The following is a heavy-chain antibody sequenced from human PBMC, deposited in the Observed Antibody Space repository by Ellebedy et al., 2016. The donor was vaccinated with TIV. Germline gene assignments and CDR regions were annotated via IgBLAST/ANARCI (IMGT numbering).Heavy chain of an antibody. Sequence: ESLKISCAASGFTFSSYWMSWIRQPPGKGLEWIGEINHSGSTNYNPSLKSRVTISVDTSKNQFSLKLSSVTAADTAVYYCARGLGSRVTLVYNWFDPWGQGTLVTVSS. CDR3: ARGLGSRVTLVYNWFDP. D-gene: IGHD2-21*02. V-gene: IGHV4-34*01. J-gene: IGHJ5*02. CDR2: INHSGST. CDR1: GFTFSSYW.